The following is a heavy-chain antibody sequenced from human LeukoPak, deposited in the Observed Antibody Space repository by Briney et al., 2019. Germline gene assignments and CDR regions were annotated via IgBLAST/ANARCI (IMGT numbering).Heavy chain of an antibody. V-gene: IGHV3-48*04. CDR2: ISSSSSTI. CDR1: GFTFSSYS. D-gene: IGHD3-10*01. Sequence: PGGSLRLSCAASGFTFSSYSMNWVRQAPGKGLEWVSYISSSSSTIYYADSVKGRFTISRDNAKNSLYLQMNSLRAEDTAVYYCAKDQTAVREGILRDGFDYWGQGTLVTVSS. CDR3: AKDQTAVREGILRDGFDY. J-gene: IGHJ4*02.